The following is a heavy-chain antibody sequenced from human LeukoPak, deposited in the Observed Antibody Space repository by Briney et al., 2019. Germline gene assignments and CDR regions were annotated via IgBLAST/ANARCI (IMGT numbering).Heavy chain of an antibody. D-gene: IGHD2-15*01. J-gene: IGHJ3*02. CDR3: AREADCSGGGCYRGAFDI. Sequence: GRSLRLSCAASGFTFSTYAMHWVRQAPGKGLEWVAVIWYDGSNKYYGDSVKGRLTISRDNSKNTLFLQMNSLRAEDTAVYYCAREADCSGGGCYRGAFDIWGQGTMVAVSS. CDR1: GFTFSTYA. V-gene: IGHV3-33*01. CDR2: IWYDGSNK.